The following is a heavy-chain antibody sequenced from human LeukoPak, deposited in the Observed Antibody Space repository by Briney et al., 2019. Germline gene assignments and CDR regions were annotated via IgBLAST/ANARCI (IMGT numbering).Heavy chain of an antibody. CDR2: INKSGGST. J-gene: IGHJ4*02. CDR3: AKLGRNYFDY. V-gene: IGHV3-23*01. CDR1: GFTFSSYA. Sequence: GGSLRLSCAASGFTFSSYAMSWVRQAPGKGLEWVSIINKSGGSTNYADSVKGRFTISRDNAKNSLYLQMNSLRAEDTAVYYCAKLGRNYFDYWGQGTLVTVSS. D-gene: IGHD3-10*01.